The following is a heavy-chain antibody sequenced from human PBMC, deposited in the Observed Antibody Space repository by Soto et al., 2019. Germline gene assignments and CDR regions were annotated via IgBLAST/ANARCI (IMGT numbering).Heavy chain of an antibody. CDR1: GGTFSSYT. J-gene: IGHJ4*02. V-gene: IGHV1-69*02. D-gene: IGHD3-10*01. CDR3: ARVGVYGGFDY. Sequence: QVQLVQSRAEVKKPGSSVKVSCKASGGTFSSYTISWVRQAPGQGLEWMGRIIPILGIANYAQKFQGRVTITADKSTSTAYMELSSLRSEDTAVYCCARVGVYGGFDYWGQGTLVTVSS. CDR2: IIPILGIA.